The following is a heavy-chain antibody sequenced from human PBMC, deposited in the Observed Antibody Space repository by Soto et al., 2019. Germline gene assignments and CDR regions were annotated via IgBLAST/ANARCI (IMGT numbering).Heavy chain of an antibody. J-gene: IGHJ4*02. V-gene: IGHV3-53*01. CDR2: IYSGGST. Sequence: GGSLRLSCAASGFTVSRNYMSWVRQAPGKGLEWVSVIYSGGSTYYADSVKGRFTISRDNSKNTLYLQMNSLRAEDTAVYYCAREVSDSSGYVDYWGQGALVTVSS. CDR1: GFTVSRNY. D-gene: IGHD3-22*01. CDR3: AREVSDSSGYVDY.